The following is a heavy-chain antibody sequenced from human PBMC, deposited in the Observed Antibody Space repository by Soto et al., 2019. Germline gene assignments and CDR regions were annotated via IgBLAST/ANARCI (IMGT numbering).Heavy chain of an antibody. V-gene: IGHV3-23*01. J-gene: IGHJ4*02. Sequence: GGSLRLSFAGSGFTPTTTPLSWVRQPPGKGLEWVTTISGTASRTYYVDSVKVRFFISRDNSKNTVTLQMKNLTVDDTAVYYCATYFRYFYXWGQVTRVTVSX. CDR2: ISGTASRT. CDR1: GFTPTTTP. CDR3: ATYFRYFYX. D-gene: IGHD3-9*01.